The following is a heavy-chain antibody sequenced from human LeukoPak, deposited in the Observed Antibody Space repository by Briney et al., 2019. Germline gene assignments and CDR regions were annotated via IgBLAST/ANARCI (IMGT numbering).Heavy chain of an antibody. J-gene: IGHJ4*02. CDR3: ARGRNYFPMDY. CDR2: ISGSGGST. V-gene: IGHV3-23*01. CDR1: GFTFSSYA. D-gene: IGHD2/OR15-2a*01. Sequence: GSLRLSCAASGFTFSSYAMSWVRQAPGKGLEWVSAISGSGGSTYYADSVKGRFTISRDNSRNTLYLQMNSLRAEDTAVYYCARGRNYFPMDYWGQGTLVTVSS.